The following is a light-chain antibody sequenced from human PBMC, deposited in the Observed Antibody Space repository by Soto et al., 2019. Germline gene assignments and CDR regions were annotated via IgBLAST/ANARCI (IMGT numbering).Light chain of an antibody. CDR3: HQYNSYSPRT. J-gene: IGKJ2*01. V-gene: IGKV1-5*01. CDR1: KSISSW. CDR2: DAS. Sequence: DIQMTQSPSTLSASVGDRVTITCRASKSISSWLAWYQQKPGKAPKLLIYDASSLESGVPSRFSGSGSGTEFTLTISSLQPDDFATYYCHQYNSYSPRTFGQGTKLEIK.